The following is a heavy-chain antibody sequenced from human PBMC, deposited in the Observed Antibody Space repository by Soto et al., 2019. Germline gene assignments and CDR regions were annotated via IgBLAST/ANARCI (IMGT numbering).Heavy chain of an antibody. CDR3: ARSHYSSTWSLFDP. J-gene: IGHJ5*02. CDR1: GYRFTSYY. Sequence: QVQLVQSGAEVKKPGASVKVSCKASGYRFTSYYIHWVRQAPGQGLEWMGTINPGGGTTTYAQQFQGRVTMTLVTATSTVYIELSSLISEDTAVYFCARSHYSSTWSLFDPWGQGPLVSVSS. D-gene: IGHD6-13*01. V-gene: IGHV1-46*01. CDR2: INPGGGTT.